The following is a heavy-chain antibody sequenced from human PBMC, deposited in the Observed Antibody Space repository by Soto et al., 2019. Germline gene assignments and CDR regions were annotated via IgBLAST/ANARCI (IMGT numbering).Heavy chain of an antibody. V-gene: IGHV3-30-3*01. CDR3: ARGRVMGGIDLTLYVMDV. CDR2: LLYDGTYT. D-gene: IGHD5-12*01. J-gene: IGHJ6*02. CDR1: EFTCSNYA. Sequence: PGVSRRRSGAASEFTCSNYAIHAVLQARSKGLEWLSSLLYDGTYTYYACSVKRRFTISSDNSQDQLYLLMNRLCSEDTAVYYCARGRVMGGIDLTLYVMDVWGQGTTVTVSS.